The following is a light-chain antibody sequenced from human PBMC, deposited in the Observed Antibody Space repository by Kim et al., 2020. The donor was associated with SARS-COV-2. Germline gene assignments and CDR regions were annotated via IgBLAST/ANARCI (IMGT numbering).Light chain of an antibody. J-gene: IGLJ3*02. CDR1: SRDVGAYNY. CDR3: NSYTRGTPWA. CDR2: DVT. V-gene: IGLV2-14*03. Sequence: QSALTQPASVSGSPGQSITISCTGTSRDVGAYNYISWYQQHPGKAPKLMIYDVTHRPSGVSNRFSGSKSGNTASLTISGLQAADEAYYYCNSYTRGTPWAFGGGTQLTVL.